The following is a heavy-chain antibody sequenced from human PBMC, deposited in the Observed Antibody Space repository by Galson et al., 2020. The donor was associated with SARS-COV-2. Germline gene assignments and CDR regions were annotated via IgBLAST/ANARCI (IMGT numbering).Heavy chain of an antibody. CDR3: ARQGVNMIVLVTVPGWYFDL. CDR1: GYSVSTTNY. D-gene: IGHD3-22*01. V-gene: IGHV4-38-2*02. J-gene: IGHJ2*01. Sequence: SETLSLTCTVSGYSVSTTNYWGWVRQPPGRGLAWIGSVYPSGTTYYNPSLKSRVTISVDTSKNQFSLRLDPVTAADTALYYCARQGVNMIVLVTVPGWYFDLWGRGTLVTVSS. CDR2: VYPSGTT.